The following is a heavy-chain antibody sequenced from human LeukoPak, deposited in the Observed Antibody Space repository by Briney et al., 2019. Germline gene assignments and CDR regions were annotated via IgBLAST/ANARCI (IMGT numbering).Heavy chain of an antibody. CDR3: ARVGSSGWPDDAFDI. CDR2: IYYSGST. CDR1: GGSISSYY. J-gene: IGHJ3*02. Sequence: SETLSLTCTVSGGSISSYYWSWIRQPPGKGLEWIGYIYYSGSTNYNPSLKSRVTISIDTSKNQFSLKLSSVTAADTAVYYCARVGSSGWPDDAFDIWGQGTMVTVSS. D-gene: IGHD6-19*01. V-gene: IGHV4-59*01.